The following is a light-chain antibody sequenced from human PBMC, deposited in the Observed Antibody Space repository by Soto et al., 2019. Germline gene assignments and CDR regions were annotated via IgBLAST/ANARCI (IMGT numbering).Light chain of an antibody. CDR2: GAS. CDR3: QQYNNWPLT. CDR1: QSVSSN. Sequence: XIVXXXXPXXLSVSPGERATLSCRASQSVSSNLAWYQQKPGQAPRLLIYGASTRATGIPARFSGSGSGTEFTLTISSLQPEDFAVYYCQQYNNWPLTFGGGTKVEIK. V-gene: IGKV3-15*01. J-gene: IGKJ4*01.